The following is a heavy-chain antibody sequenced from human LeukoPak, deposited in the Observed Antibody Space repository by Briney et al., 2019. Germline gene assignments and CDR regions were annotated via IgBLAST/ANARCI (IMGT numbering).Heavy chain of an antibody. CDR1: GFTFSSYS. CDR3: ARVGDGYNLGAFDI. Sequence: GGSLSLSCAASGFTFSSYSMNWVRQAPGKGLEWVSSISSSSSSYIYYADSVKGRLTISRDNAKNSLYLQMNSLRAEDTAVYYCARVGDGYNLGAFDIWGQGTMVTVSS. D-gene: IGHD5-24*01. CDR2: ISSSSSSYI. V-gene: IGHV3-21*01. J-gene: IGHJ3*02.